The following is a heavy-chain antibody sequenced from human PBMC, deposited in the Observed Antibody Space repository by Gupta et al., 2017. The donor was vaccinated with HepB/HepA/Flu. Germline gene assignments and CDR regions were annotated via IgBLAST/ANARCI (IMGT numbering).Heavy chain of an antibody. CDR2: ISSGGGST. CDR1: GFTLSNYA. D-gene: IGHD2-2*01. V-gene: IGHV3-23*01. CDR3: AREPEYLSGWYFDL. Sequence: ELRLLESGGGLVQPGGSLRLSCVASGFTLSNYAMSWVRQAPGKGLEWVSSISSGGGSTYSTDSVKGRLTVSRDNSKNTLYLQMNSLSAVDTAVYYCAREPEYLSGWYFDLWGRGTLVSVSS. J-gene: IGHJ2*01.